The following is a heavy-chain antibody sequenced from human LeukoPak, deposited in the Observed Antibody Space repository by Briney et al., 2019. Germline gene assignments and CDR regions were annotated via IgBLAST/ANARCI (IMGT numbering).Heavy chain of an antibody. V-gene: IGHV1-2*02. CDR2: INPNSGGT. CDR3: AKDRATPYYLDY. D-gene: IGHD5-24*01. J-gene: IGHJ4*02. Sequence: ASVKVSCKASGYTFTSYAMNWVRQAPGQGLEWMGWINPNSGGTNYAQKFQGRVTMTRDTSISTAYMELRSLRSDDTAVYYCAKDRATPYYLDYWGQGTLVTVSS. CDR1: GYTFTSYA.